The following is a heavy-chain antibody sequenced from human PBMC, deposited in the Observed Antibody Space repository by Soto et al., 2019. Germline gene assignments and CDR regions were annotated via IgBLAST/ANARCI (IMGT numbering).Heavy chain of an antibody. CDR3: ARERYQVISDGMDV. Sequence: GASVKVSCKASGYTSTGYYVHWVREAPGQGLEWMGWINPETGATSYAQKFQGRVTLSRDTSINTAYLELSSLRFDDAAVYFCARERYQVISDGMDVWGQGTTVTVSS. J-gene: IGHJ6*02. CDR1: GYTSTGYY. V-gene: IGHV1-2*02. D-gene: IGHD2-2*01. CDR2: INPETGAT.